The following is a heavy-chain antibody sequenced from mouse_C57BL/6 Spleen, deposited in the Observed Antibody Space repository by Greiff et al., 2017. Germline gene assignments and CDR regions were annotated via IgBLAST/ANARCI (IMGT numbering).Heavy chain of an antibody. CDR2: INPNNGGT. CDR1: GYTFTDYN. Sequence: EVQLQQSGPELVKPGASVKMSCKASGYTFTDYNMHWVKQSHGKSLEWIGYINPNNGGTSYNQKFKGKATLTVNKSSSTAYMEIRSLTSEDAAVYYCARLDDGYLYYFDYWGQGTTLTVSS. D-gene: IGHD2-3*01. J-gene: IGHJ2*01. CDR3: ARLDDGYLYYFDY. V-gene: IGHV1-22*01.